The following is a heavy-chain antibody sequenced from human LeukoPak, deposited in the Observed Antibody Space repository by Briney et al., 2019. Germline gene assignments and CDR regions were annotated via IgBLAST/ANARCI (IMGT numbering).Heavy chain of an antibody. CDR2: ISWDGGST. CDR3: AKDSYQRDTAMAFDY. D-gene: IGHD5-18*01. J-gene: IGHJ4*02. CDR1: GFTFDDYT. Sequence: GGSLRLSCAASGFTFDDYTMHWVRQAPGKGLEWVSLISWDGGSTYYADSVKGRFTISRDNSKNSLYLQMNSLRTEDTALYYCAKDSYQRDTAMAFDYWGQGTLVTVSS. V-gene: IGHV3-43*01.